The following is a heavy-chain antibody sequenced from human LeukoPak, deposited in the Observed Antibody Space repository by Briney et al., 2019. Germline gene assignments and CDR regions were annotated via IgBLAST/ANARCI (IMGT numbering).Heavy chain of an antibody. Sequence: GGSLRLSCVASGFTFSSYGMHWVRQAPGKGLEWVAVIWDDGSSKYYADSVKGRFTISRDNSKNTLYLQMNSLRAEDTAVYYCASAYDFWSGYYPTDYWGQGTLVTVSS. J-gene: IGHJ4*02. V-gene: IGHV3-30*19. CDR2: IWDDGSSK. CDR1: GFTFSSYG. D-gene: IGHD3-3*01. CDR3: ASAYDFWSGYYPTDY.